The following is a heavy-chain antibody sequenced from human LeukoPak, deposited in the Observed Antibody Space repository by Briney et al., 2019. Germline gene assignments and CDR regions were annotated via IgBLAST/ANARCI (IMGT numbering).Heavy chain of an antibody. CDR3: ASLYSSSWYESESDY. Sequence: GGSLRLSCAAPGFTFSSYAMHWVRQAPGKGLEWVAVISYDGSNKYYADSVKGRFTISRDNSKNTLYLQMNSLRAEDTAVYYCASLYSSSWYESESDYWGQGTLVTVSS. V-gene: IGHV3-30-3*01. D-gene: IGHD6-13*01. J-gene: IGHJ4*02. CDR2: ISYDGSNK. CDR1: GFTFSSYA.